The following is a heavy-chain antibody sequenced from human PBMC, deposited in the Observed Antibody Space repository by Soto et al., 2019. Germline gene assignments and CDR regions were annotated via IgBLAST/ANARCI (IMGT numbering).Heavy chain of an antibody. J-gene: IGHJ4*02. Sequence: SATLSLTCTVSGGSISSGGYYWSWIRQHPGKVLECIGYIYYSVSTYYNPSLKSRVTISVDTSKIQFSLKLSSVTAADTAVYYCARLAIYHDYGDYGVDYWGQGTLVTVSS. CDR2: IYYSVST. V-gene: IGHV4-31*03. CDR3: ARLAIYHDYGDYGVDY. CDR1: GGSISSGGYY. D-gene: IGHD4-17*01.